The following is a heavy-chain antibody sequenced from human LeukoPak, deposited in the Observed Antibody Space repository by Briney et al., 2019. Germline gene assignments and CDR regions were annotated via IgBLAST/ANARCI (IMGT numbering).Heavy chain of an antibody. J-gene: IGHJ4*02. CDR2: INHSGST. CDR3: ARDHPRYGDYFDY. Sequence: SETLSLTCAVYGGSFSGYYWSWIRQPPGKGLEWIGEINHSGSTNYNPSLKSRVTISVDTSKNQFSLKLSSVTAADTAVYYCARDHPRYGDYFDYWGQGTLVTVSS. CDR1: GGSFSGYY. V-gene: IGHV4-34*01. D-gene: IGHD4-17*01.